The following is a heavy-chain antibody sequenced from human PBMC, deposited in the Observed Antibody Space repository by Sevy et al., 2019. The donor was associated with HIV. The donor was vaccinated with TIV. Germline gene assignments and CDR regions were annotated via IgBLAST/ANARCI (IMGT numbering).Heavy chain of an antibody. J-gene: IGHJ4*02. D-gene: IGHD3-16*01. CDR3: ARRGGGGRPTRFAY. CDR1: GFRVSSNY. CDR2: IYTGGSA. V-gene: IGHV3-53*01. Sequence: GGSLRLSCAASGFRVSSNYMSWVRQAPGKGLEWVSVIYTGGSAYSADSVKGRFTISSDNSKNTLYLQMDSLGAEDTAVYYCARRGGGGRPTRFAYWGQGTLVTFSS.